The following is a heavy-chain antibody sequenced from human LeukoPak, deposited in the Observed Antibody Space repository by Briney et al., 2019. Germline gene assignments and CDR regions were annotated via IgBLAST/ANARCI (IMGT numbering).Heavy chain of an antibody. Sequence: GGSLRLSCAASGFTFSSYGMSWVRQAPGKGLEWVSAISGSGGSTYYADSVKGRFTISRDNSKNTLYLQMNSLRAEDTAVYYCAKDRLRAYYYDSSDYWGQGTLATVSS. CDR3: AKDRLRAYYYDSSDY. CDR1: GFTFSSYG. V-gene: IGHV3-23*01. D-gene: IGHD3-22*01. CDR2: ISGSGGST. J-gene: IGHJ4*02.